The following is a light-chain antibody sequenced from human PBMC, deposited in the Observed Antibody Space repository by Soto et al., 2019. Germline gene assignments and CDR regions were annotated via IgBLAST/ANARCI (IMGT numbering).Light chain of an antibody. CDR1: QSINSN. CDR3: QHYYELPYS. CDR2: GAS. Sequence: EVVMTQSPTTLPVSPGRRVTISCRASQSINSNLAWFQQKPGQAPRLLIYGASSRATAIPARFSGSGSGTQFTLTISSLPSEDFAVYFCQHYYELPYSFGQGTKLEMK. J-gene: IGKJ2*01. V-gene: IGKV3-15*01.